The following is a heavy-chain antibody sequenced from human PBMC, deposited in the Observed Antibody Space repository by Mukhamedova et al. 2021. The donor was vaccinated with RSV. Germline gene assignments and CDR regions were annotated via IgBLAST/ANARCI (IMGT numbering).Heavy chain of an antibody. CDR2: MNPNSGNT. Sequence: WMGWMNPNSGNTGYAQKFQGRVTMTRNTSISTAYMELSSLRSEDTAVYYCARGYCSGGSCYFDYWGQGTLVTVSS. J-gene: IGHJ4*02. CDR3: ARGYCSGGSCYFDY. V-gene: IGHV1-8*01. D-gene: IGHD2-15*01.